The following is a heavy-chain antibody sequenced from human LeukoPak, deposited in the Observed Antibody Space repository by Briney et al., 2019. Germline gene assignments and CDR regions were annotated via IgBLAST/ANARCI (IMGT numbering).Heavy chain of an antibody. Sequence: ASVKVSCKASGYTFTSYGISWVRQAPGQGLEWMGWISAYNGNTNYAQKLQGRVTMTTDTSTSTAYVELRSLRSDDTAVYYCARDVLLWFGEFNLHDYWGQGTLVTVSS. D-gene: IGHD3-10*01. CDR3: ARDVLLWFGEFNLHDY. V-gene: IGHV1-18*01. CDR1: GYTFTSYG. J-gene: IGHJ4*02. CDR2: ISAYNGNT.